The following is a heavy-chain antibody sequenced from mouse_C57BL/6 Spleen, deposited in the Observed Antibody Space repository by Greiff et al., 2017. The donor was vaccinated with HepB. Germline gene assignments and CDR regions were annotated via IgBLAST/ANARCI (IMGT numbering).Heavy chain of an antibody. CDR1: GYTFTDYY. Sequence: VQLQQSGPELVKPGASVKISCKASGYTFTDYYMNWVKQSHGKSLEWIGDINPNNGGTSYNQKFKGKATLTVDKSSSTAYMELRSLTSEDSAVYYCARLYDYDAAMDYWGQGTSVTVSS. CDR2: INPNNGGT. J-gene: IGHJ4*01. D-gene: IGHD2-4*01. V-gene: IGHV1-26*01. CDR3: ARLYDYDAAMDY.